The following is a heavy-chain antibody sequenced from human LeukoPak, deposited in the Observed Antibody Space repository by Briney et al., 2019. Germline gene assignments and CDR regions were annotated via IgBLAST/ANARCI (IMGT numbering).Heavy chain of an antibody. V-gene: IGHV4-39*01. CDR1: GGSISSSSYY. CDR3: ARNVSMVREATRLNWFDP. Sequence: SETLSLTCTVAGGSISSSSYYWGWIRQPPGKGLEWIGSIYYSGSTHYNPSLKSRVTISVDTSKKQFFLKLSSVTAADTAVYYCARNVSMVREATRLNWFDPWGQGTLVTVSS. CDR2: IYYSGST. J-gene: IGHJ5*02. D-gene: IGHD3-10*01.